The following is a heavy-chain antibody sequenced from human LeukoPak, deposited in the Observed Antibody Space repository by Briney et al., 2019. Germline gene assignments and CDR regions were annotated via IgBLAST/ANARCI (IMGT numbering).Heavy chain of an antibody. CDR3: ARHVLLTAPPEAHNWFDP. CDR2: ISYSGST. J-gene: IGHJ5*02. V-gene: IGHV4-31*03. CDR1: GGSISSRTYF. D-gene: IGHD5-18*01. Sequence: PSETLSLTCTVSGGSISSRTYFWSWIRQHPGEGLEWIGYISYSGSTYYNPSLKSRLTISVDTSKNQFSLNLSSVTAADTAVYYCARHVLLTAPPEAHNWFDPWGQGTLVTVSS.